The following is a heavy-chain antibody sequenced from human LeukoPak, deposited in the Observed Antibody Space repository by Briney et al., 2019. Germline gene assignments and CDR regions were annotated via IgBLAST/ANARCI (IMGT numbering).Heavy chain of an antibody. CDR1: DGSFSGSY. CDR2: INHSGSA. V-gene: IGHV4-34*01. Sequence: SETLSLTCAVYDGSFSGSYCTWIRQPPGKGLEWIGEINHSGSANYNPSLKSRVTILLDTSKNHFSLKLSSVTAADPAVYYCARHRYYYRSGSYYGAPYYMDVWGKGTTVTISS. CDR3: ARHRYYYRSGSYYGAPYYMDV. J-gene: IGHJ6*03. D-gene: IGHD3-10*01.